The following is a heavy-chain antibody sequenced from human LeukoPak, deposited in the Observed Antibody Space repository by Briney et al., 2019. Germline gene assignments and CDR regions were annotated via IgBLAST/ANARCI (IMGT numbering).Heavy chain of an antibody. J-gene: IGHJ5*02. CDR1: GYTFTNFG. V-gene: IGHV1-18*01. D-gene: IGHD6-19*01. Sequence: ASVKVSCKASGYTFTNFGISWVRQAPGQGLEWMGWISAYNGNTNYAQEFQGRVTMTTDASTSTAYLELRSLRSDDTAVYYCARGGGLVPGTWFDPWGQGTLVTVSP. CDR2: ISAYNGNT. CDR3: ARGGGLVPGTWFDP.